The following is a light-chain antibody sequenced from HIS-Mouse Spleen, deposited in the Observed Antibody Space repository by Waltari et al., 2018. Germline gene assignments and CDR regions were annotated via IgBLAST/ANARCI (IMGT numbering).Light chain of an antibody. CDR1: SSDVGGYNH. CDR2: EVS. Sequence: QSALTQPPSASGSPGQSVTIPCTGTSSDVGGYNHVSLYQQHPGKAPKLMIYEVSKRPSGVPDRFSGSKSGNTASLTVSGLQAEDEADYYCSSYAGSNNFNVVFGGGTKLTVL. CDR3: SSYAGSNNFNVV. V-gene: IGLV2-8*01. J-gene: IGLJ2*01.